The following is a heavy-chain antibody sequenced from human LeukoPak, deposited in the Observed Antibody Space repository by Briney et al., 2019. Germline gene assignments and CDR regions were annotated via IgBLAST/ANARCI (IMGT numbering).Heavy chain of an antibody. J-gene: IGHJ4*02. V-gene: IGHV3-48*01. D-gene: IGHD6-13*01. CDR3: AREYSSTTGKASDY. CDR2: ISSSSSTI. CDR1: GFTFSTYS. Sequence: GGSLRLSCAASGFTFSTYSMNWVRQAPGKGLEWVSYISSSSSTIYYADSVKGRFTISRDNAKNSLYLQMNSLRAEDTAVYYCAREYSSTTGKASDYWGQGTLVTVSS.